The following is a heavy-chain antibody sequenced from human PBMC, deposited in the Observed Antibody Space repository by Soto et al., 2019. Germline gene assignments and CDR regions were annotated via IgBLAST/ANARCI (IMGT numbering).Heavy chain of an antibody. CDR3: AKDPDSSGYYCLDY. CDR1: GFTFSSYA. V-gene: IGHV3-23*01. D-gene: IGHD3-22*01. J-gene: IGHJ4*02. CDR2: ISGSGGST. Sequence: HPGGSLRLSCAASGFTFSSYAMSWVRQAPGKGLEWVSAISGSGGSTYYADSVKGRFTISRDNSKNTLYLQMNSLRAEDTAVYYCAKDPDSSGYYCLDYWGQGTLVTVSS.